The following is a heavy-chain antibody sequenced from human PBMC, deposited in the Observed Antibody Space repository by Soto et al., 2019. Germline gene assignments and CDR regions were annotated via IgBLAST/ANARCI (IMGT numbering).Heavy chain of an antibody. D-gene: IGHD3-22*01. CDR3: ARGYGSSGYYFTHRSQNKRAEYFQR. CDR2: IYYRGST. J-gene: IGHJ1*01. Sequence: SETLSLTCTVSGGPISSYYWSWIRQPPGKGLEWIGYIYYRGSTNYNPSLKSRVTISVDTSKNQFSLKLSSVTAADTAVYYCARGYGSSGYYFTHRSQNKRAEYFQRWGQGTLVTVSS. V-gene: IGHV4-59*12. CDR1: GGPISSYY.